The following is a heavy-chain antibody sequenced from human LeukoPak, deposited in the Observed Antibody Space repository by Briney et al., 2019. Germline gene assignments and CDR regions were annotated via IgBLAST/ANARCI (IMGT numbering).Heavy chain of an antibody. CDR2: INPNSGNT. D-gene: IGHD6-6*01. J-gene: IGHJ4*02. CDR1: GYTFTSYD. V-gene: IGHV1-8*01. Sequence: AAVTVSCKASGYTFTSYDINGVRQATGQGLEWMGWINPNSGNTGYAQKFQGRVTMTRKTSLSTAYMELSSLRSEDTAVYYCARAVSIAARRGGGYWGQGTLVTVSS. CDR3: ARAVSIAARRGGGY.